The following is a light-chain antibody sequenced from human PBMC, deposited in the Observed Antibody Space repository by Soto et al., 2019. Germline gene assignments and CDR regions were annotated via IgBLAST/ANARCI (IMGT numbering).Light chain of an antibody. CDR2: HVH. J-gene: IGLJ3*02. CDR1: DSDIGTYDY. V-gene: IGLV2-11*01. Sequence: QSALAQPRSVSGSPGQSVTISCTGTDSDIGTYDYVSWFQQHPGRAPKFMIYHVHKRPSGVPDRFSASKSGNTASLTISGLQADDEADYYCCSYTGSLWLFGGGTQLTVL. CDR3: CSYTGSLWL.